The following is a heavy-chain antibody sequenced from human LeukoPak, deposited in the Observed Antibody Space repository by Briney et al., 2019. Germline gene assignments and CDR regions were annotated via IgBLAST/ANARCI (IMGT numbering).Heavy chain of an antibody. Sequence: ASVKVSCKVSGYTLTELSMHWVRQAPGKGLEWMGGFDPEDGETIYAQKFQGRVTMTEDTSTDTAYMELSSLRSEDTAVYYCATGLVPRSRWLQGTPLARQEGAFDIWGQGTMVTVSS. V-gene: IGHV1-24*01. CDR1: GYTLTELS. CDR2: FDPEDGET. CDR3: ATGLVPRSRWLQGTPLARQEGAFDI. J-gene: IGHJ3*02. D-gene: IGHD5-24*01.